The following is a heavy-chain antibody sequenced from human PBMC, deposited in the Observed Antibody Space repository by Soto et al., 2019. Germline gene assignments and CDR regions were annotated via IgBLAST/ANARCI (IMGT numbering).Heavy chain of an antibody. CDR3: ARAAAHPRNYYYYMDV. D-gene: IGHD6-6*01. V-gene: IGHV4-34*01. CDR2: INHSGST. Sequence: SETLSLTCAVYGGSFSGYYWSWIRQPPGKGLEWIGEINHSGSTNYNPSLKSRVTISVDTSKNQFSLKLSSVTAADTAVYYCARAAAHPRNYYYYMDVWGKGTTVTVSS. CDR1: GGSFSGYY. J-gene: IGHJ6*03.